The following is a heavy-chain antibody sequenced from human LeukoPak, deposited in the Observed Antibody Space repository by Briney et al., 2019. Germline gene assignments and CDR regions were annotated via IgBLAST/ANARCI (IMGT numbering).Heavy chain of an antibody. V-gene: IGHV1-2*02. D-gene: IGHD3-9*01. J-gene: IGHJ4*02. CDR3: ARGYYDILTGYPMYYFDY. CDR1: GYTFTGYY. CDR2: INPNSGGT. Sequence: ASVKVSCKASGYTFTGYYMHWVRQAPGQGLEWMGWINPNSGGTNYAQKFQGRVTMTRDTSISTAYMELSRLRSDDTAVYYCARGYYDILTGYPMYYFDYWGQRTLVTVSS.